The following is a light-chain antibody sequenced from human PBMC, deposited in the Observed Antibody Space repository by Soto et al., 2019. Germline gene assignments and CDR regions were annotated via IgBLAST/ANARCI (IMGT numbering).Light chain of an antibody. J-gene: IGKJ4*01. CDR1: QSVSSN. V-gene: IGKV3-15*01. CDR2: GAS. CDR3: QQYNNWPLT. Sequence: EIVMTQSPATLSVSPGERATLSCRASQSVSSNLAWYQQKPGQAPRLLIYGASTRAAGIPARFSGSGSRTEFTLTIRSRQSEDFAVYYCQQYNNWPLTFGGGTKVEIK.